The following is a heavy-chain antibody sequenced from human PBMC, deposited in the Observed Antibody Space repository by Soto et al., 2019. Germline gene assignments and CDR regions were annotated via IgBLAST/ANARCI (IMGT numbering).Heavy chain of an antibody. Sequence: LSLTCTVSGGSISSGDYYWSWVRQAPGKGLEWVSYISSGASNMYYADSVKGRFTISRDNAQSSLYLQMNSLRVEDTAVYYCARDPNYDFWSGYRNKEGTYGMDVWGQGTTVTVSS. CDR1: GGSISSGDYY. J-gene: IGHJ6*02. CDR3: ARDPNYDFWSGYRNKEGTYGMDV. CDR2: ISSGASNM. V-gene: IGHV3-11*04. D-gene: IGHD3-3*01.